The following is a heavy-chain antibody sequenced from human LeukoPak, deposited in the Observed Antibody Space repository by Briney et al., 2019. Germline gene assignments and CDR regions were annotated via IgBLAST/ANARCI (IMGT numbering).Heavy chain of an antibody. D-gene: IGHD6-19*01. V-gene: IGHV1-69*13. CDR1: GGTFSSYA. Sequence: ASVKVSCKAPGGTFSSYAISWVRQAPGQGLEWMGGIIPIFGTANYAQKFQGRVTITADESTSTAYMELSSLRSEDTAVYYCASMSSGWAGPYYYYGMDVWGQGTTVTVSS. CDR3: ASMSSGWAGPYYYYGMDV. CDR2: IIPIFGTA. J-gene: IGHJ6*02.